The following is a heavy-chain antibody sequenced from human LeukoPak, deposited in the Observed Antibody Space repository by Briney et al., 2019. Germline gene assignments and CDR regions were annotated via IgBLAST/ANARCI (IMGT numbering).Heavy chain of an antibody. J-gene: IGHJ4*02. CDR2: IYYSGST. D-gene: IGHD3-9*01. V-gene: IGHV4-39*01. CDR1: GGSISSGGYY. CDR3: ARQTYDILTGYLYYFDY. Sequence: SETLSLTCTVSGGSISSGGYYWGWIRQPPGKGLEWIGSIYYSGSTYYNPSLKSRVTIPVDTSKNQFSLKLSSVTAADTAVYYCARQTYDILTGYLYYFDYWGQGTLVTVSS.